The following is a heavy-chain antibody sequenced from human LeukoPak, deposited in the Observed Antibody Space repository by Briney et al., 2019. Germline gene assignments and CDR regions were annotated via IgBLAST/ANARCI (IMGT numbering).Heavy chain of an antibody. CDR1: GYTFTGYY. CDR2: INPNSGGT. D-gene: IGHD2-15*01. Sequence: ASVKVSCKASGYTFTGYYMHWVRQAPGQGLEWMGWINPNSGGTNYAQKFQGRVTMTRDTSISTAYMELSRLRSDDTAVYYCARSIVVVVAATGWFDPWSQGTLVTVSS. CDR3: ARSIVVVVAATGWFDP. V-gene: IGHV1-2*02. J-gene: IGHJ5*02.